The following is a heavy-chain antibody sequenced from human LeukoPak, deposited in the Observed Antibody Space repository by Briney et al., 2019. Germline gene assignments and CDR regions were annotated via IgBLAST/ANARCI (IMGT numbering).Heavy chain of an antibody. CDR2: INHSGST. CDR3: AREGNGGKVVAFDI. J-gene: IGHJ3*02. Sequence: PSETPSLTCAVYGGSFSGYYWSWIRQPPGKGLEWIGEINHSGSTNYNPSLKSRVTISVDTSKNQFSLKLSSVTAADTAVYYCAREGNGGKVVAFDIWGQGTMVTVSS. D-gene: IGHD4-23*01. V-gene: IGHV4-34*01. CDR1: GGSFSGYY.